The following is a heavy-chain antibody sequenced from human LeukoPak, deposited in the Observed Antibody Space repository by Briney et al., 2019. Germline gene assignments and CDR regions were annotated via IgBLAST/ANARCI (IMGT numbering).Heavy chain of an antibody. Sequence: ASVKVSCKASGGTFTSYGISWVRQAPGQGLEWMGWISAYNGNTNYAQKLQGRVTMTTDTSTSTAYMELRSLRSDDTAVYYCARDDLGYCSSTSCYPPDYWGQGTLVTVSS. CDR3: ARDDLGYCSSTSCYPPDY. CDR1: GGTFTSYG. D-gene: IGHD2-2*01. V-gene: IGHV1-18*01. J-gene: IGHJ4*02. CDR2: ISAYNGNT.